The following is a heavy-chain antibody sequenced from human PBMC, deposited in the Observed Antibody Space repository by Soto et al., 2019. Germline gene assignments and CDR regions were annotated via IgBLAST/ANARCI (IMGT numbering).Heavy chain of an antibody. J-gene: IGHJ6*02. CDR3: ARVPTIFGVVTTYSGMDV. CDR2: IYSGGST. Sequence: EVQLVESGGGLIQPGGSLRLFCAASGFTVSSNYMSWVRQAPGKGLEWVSVIYSGGSTYYADSVKGRFTISRDNSKNTLYLQMSSLRAEDTAVYYCARVPTIFGVVTTYSGMDVWGQGTTVTVSS. D-gene: IGHD3-3*01. V-gene: IGHV3-53*01. CDR1: GFTVSSNY.